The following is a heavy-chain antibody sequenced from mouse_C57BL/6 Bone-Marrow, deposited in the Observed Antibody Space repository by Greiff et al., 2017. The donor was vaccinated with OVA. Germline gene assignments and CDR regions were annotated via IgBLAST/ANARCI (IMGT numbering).Heavy chain of an antibody. CDR3: ARHYYGSSYY. Sequence: EVHLVESGGDLVKPGGSLKLSCAASGFTFSSYGMSWVRQTPDKRLEWVATISSGGSYTYYPDSVKGRFTISRDNAKNTLYRQMSSLKSEDTAMYYCARHYYGSSYYWGQGTTLTGSS. CDR1: GFTFSSYG. CDR2: ISSGGSYT. V-gene: IGHV5-6*01. D-gene: IGHD1-1*01. J-gene: IGHJ2*01.